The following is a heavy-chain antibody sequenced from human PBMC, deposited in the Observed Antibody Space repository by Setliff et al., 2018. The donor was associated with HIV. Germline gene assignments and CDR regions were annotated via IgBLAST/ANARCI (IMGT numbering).Heavy chain of an antibody. Sequence: GGSLRLSCAASGFTFSNAWMSWVRQAPGKGLEWVGRIKSKTDGGTTDYAAPVKGRFTISRDDSKNTLYLQMNSLKTEDTAVYYCTRDQPRYYNFWSGPDAFDIWGQGTMVTVSS. D-gene: IGHD3-3*01. CDR1: GFTFSNAW. J-gene: IGHJ3*02. CDR2: IKSKTDGGTT. V-gene: IGHV3-15*01. CDR3: TRDQPRYYNFWSGPDAFDI.